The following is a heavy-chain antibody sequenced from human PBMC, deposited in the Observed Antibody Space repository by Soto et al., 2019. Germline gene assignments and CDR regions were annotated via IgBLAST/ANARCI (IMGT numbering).Heavy chain of an antibody. V-gene: IGHV3-23*01. Sequence: EVQLLESGGGLVQPGGSLRLSCAASGFTFSSYAMSWVRQAPGKGLKWVSAISGGRGSTHYADSVKGRFTISRDTSKNTLYLQMNSLRAADTAVYYCAKKGAVGATYFFDYWGQGALVTVSS. J-gene: IGHJ4*02. CDR1: GFTFSSYA. CDR2: ISGGRGST. D-gene: IGHD1-26*01. CDR3: AKKGAVGATYFFDY.